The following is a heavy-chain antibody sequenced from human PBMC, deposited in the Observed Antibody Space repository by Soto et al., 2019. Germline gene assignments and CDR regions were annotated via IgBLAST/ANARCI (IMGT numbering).Heavy chain of an antibody. CDR3: ARRSRSAVGVYGMDV. Sequence: GESLKISCKGSGYSFTSYWIGWVRQMPGKGLEWMGIIYPGDSDTRYSPSFQGQVTISADKSISTAYLQWSSLKASDTAMYYCARRSRSAVGVYGMDVWGQGTTVTVSS. J-gene: IGHJ6*02. CDR2: IYPGDSDT. V-gene: IGHV5-51*01. CDR1: GYSFTSYW.